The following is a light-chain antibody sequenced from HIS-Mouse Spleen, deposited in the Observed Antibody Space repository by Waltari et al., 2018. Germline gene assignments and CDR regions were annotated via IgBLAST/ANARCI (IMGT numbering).Light chain of an antibody. Sequence: DIQMTQSPSSLSASVGDRGTITCRASQSSLSYLNWYQQNPGKAPKLLIYAASSLQSGVPSRFSGSGSGTDFTLTISSLQPKDVATYCGQHSYSTPGTFGQGTKVEIK. J-gene: IGKJ1*01. CDR1: QSSLSY. CDR2: AAS. CDR3: QHSYSTPGT. V-gene: IGKV1-39*01.